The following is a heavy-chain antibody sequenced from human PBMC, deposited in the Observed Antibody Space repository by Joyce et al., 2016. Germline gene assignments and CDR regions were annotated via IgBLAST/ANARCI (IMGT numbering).Heavy chain of an antibody. J-gene: IGHJ4*02. CDR3: AAGSGSGTYF. CDR2: VSSSSDKI. CDR1: AFTLSYSA. D-gene: IGHD3-10*01. V-gene: IGHV3-23*01. Sequence: EVKVLESGGGLVQPGGSLRLSCAASAFTLSYSAVNWVRQAPGTGLEWVSGVSSSSDKIFYADAVKSRFTMSRGKTKNTVALQRNSLRAGDTAIYYCAAGSGSGTYFWGQGTPVTVS.